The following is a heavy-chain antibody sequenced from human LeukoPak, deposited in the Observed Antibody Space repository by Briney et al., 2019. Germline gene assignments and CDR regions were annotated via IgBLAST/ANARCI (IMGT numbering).Heavy chain of an antibody. CDR3: ARQVTAAAGTNWFNP. CDR1: GGTFSGYY. J-gene: IGHJ5*02. Sequence: SETLSLTCAVYGGTFSGYYWSWIRQPPGKGLEWIGEINHSGSTNYNPSLKSRVTISLDTSKNQFSLKLSSVTAADTAVYYCARQVTAAAGTNWFNPRGQRNLVTVSS. CDR2: INHSGST. D-gene: IGHD6-13*01. V-gene: IGHV4-34*01.